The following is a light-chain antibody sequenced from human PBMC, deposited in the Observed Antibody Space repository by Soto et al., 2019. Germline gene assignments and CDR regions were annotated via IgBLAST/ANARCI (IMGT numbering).Light chain of an antibody. J-gene: IGKJ1*01. V-gene: IGKV3-15*01. CDR2: GAS. Sequence: EIVITQYPATLSVSPGERVTLSCRASQSVSSNSAWYQQRPGQAPRLLIYGASTRATGIPARFSGSGSGTEFTLTISSLQSEDFAVYYCQQSNNWPPWTFGQGTKVEIK. CDR3: QQSNNWPPWT. CDR1: QSVSSN.